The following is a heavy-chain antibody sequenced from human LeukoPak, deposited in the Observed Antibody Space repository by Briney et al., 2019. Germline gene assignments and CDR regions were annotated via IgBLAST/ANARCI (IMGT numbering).Heavy chain of an antibody. D-gene: IGHD3-22*01. V-gene: IGHV3-7*01. J-gene: IGHJ4*02. CDR1: GFTFRNYW. CDR2: RNQDGSEK. Sequence: GGSLRLSCAASGFTFRNYWMSWVRQAPGKGLEWVANRNQDGSEKYYVDSVKGRFTISRDNAKSSLYLQMNSLRVEDTAVYYCASDRDYYDSSGHLFDYWGQGTLVTVSS. CDR3: ASDRDYYDSSGHLFDY.